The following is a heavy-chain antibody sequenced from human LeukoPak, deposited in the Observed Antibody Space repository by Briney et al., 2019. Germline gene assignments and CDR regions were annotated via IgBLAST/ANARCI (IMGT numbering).Heavy chain of an antibody. J-gene: IGHJ4*02. D-gene: IGHD2-2*01. CDR3: AKSYQLLGSY. CDR2: ISSSSSTI. CDR1: GFTFSSYS. V-gene: IGHV3-48*01. Sequence: PGGSLRLSCAASGFTFSSYSMNWVRQAPGKGLEWVSYISSSSSTIYYADSVKGRFTISRDNSKNTLYLQMNSLRAEDTAVYYCAKSYQLLGSYWGQGTLVTVSS.